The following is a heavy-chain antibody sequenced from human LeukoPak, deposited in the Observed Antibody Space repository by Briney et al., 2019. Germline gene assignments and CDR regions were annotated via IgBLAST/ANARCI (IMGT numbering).Heavy chain of an antibody. CDR2: IYYSGST. J-gene: IGHJ4*02. D-gene: IGHD3-3*01. CDR1: GGSISSYY. V-gene: IGHV4-59*01. CDR3: ARVHYDFWSGYWGPFDY. Sequence: SEALSLTCTVSGGSISSYYWSWIRQPPGKGLEWIGYIYYSGSTNYNPSLKSRVTISVDTSKNQFSLKLSSVTAADTAVYYCARVHYDFWSGYWGPFDYWGQGTLVTVSS.